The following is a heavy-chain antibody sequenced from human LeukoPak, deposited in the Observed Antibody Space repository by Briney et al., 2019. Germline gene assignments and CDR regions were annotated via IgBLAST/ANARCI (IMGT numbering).Heavy chain of an antibody. J-gene: IGHJ4*02. CDR2: ISGDGGIT. V-gene: IGHV3-23*01. D-gene: IGHD3-22*01. CDR3: AKDRGSGYLDY. CDR1: GFTFSSYA. Sequence: GGSLRLSCAASGFTFSSYAMSWVRQAPGKGLEWVSAISGDGGITYYADSVKGRFTISRDNSKNTLYLQMNSLRAEDTAVYYCAKDRGSGYLDYWGQGTLVTVSS.